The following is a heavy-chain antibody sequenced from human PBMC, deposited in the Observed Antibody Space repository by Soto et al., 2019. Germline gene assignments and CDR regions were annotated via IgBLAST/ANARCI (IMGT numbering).Heavy chain of an antibody. CDR1: GFTFSNSA. D-gene: IGHD6-19*01. CDR3: ARVPKGSGWYWFDP. Sequence: PGVSLRLSCAASGFTFSNSAMSWVRQAPGKGLEWVSTSSTSGVYYTDSVKGRFTISRDNSKNTLYLQMNSLRVEDTAIYYCARVPKGSGWYWFDPWGQGTLVTVSS. J-gene: IGHJ5*02. CDR2: SSTSGV. V-gene: IGHV3-23*01.